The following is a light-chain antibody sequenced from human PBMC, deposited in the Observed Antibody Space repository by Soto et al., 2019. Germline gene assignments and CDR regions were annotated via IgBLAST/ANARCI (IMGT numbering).Light chain of an antibody. J-gene: IGLJ1*01. CDR3: NSYTSSRTYV. V-gene: IGLV2-14*01. CDR1: SSDVGGYNF. Sequence: QSALTQPASVSGSHGQSITISCTGTSSDVGGYNFVTWYQQHPGKAPKLIICNVSERPSGVSNRFSGSKSGNTASLTIAGLQAEDEADYYCNSYTSSRTYVFGTGTKLTVL. CDR2: NVS.